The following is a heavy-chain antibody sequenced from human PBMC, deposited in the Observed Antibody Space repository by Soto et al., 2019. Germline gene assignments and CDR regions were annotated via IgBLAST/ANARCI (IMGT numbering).Heavy chain of an antibody. V-gene: IGHV3-74*01. J-gene: IGHJ5*02. D-gene: IGHD1-26*01. CDR1: GFIFSSYW. CDR2: INTHGGTT. Sequence: EVQLEESGGDLVQPGGSLRLSCTASGFIFSSYWMHWVRQAPGKGLVWVSRINTHGGTTTYAESVKGRFTISRDNARNTLYLQMNSLRPEDTALYYCVRVGSGSYSWRDPWGQGTLVTVSS. CDR3: VRVGSGSYSWRDP.